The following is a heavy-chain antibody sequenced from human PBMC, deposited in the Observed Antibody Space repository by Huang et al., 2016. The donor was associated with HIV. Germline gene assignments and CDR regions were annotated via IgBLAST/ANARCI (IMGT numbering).Heavy chain of an antibody. V-gene: IGHV4-39*02. CDR3: ARLPGSITMIRGVITDPY. D-gene: IGHD3-10*01. J-gene: IGHJ4*02. CDR2: IYYSGIT. Sequence: QLQLQESGPGLVKPSETLSLTCTVSGGSIRSDNYYWGWIRQPPGKGLEWIGSIYYSGITYYNPSLKLRVTITVDTSKNHFSLRMRSVTAADTAVYYCARLPGSITMIRGVITDPYWGQGTLVTVSS. CDR1: GGSIRSDNYY.